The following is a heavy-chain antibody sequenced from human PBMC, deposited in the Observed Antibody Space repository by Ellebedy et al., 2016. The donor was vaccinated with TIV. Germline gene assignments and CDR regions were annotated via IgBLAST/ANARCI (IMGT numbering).Heavy chain of an antibody. V-gene: IGHV3-23*01. J-gene: IGHJ4*02. D-gene: IGHD2/OR15-2a*01. CDR1: GFTFSTYT. Sequence: GESLKISXAASGFTFSTYTMSWVRQAPGKGLEWVSAIATIGVYTSIADSVKGRFTISRDDSKNTLFLQMNSLKAEDTAVYYCANPLHHYCNDTRCSPFDFWGQGTLVTVSS. CDR3: ANPLHHYCNDTRCSPFDF. CDR2: IATIGVYT.